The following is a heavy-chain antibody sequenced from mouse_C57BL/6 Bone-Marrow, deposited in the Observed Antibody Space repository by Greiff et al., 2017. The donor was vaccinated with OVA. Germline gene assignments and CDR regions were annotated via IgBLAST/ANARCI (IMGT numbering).Heavy chain of an antibody. CDR2: INPSSGYT. D-gene: IGHD1-1*01. Sequence: QVQLQQSGAELAKPGASVKLSCKASGYTFTSYWMHWVKQRPGQGLEWIGYINPSSGYTKYNQKFKDKATLTADKSSSTAYMQLSSRTYEDSAVYYCASGIITTVVATNWYFDVWGTGTTVTVSS. CDR3: ASGIITTVVATNWYFDV. V-gene: IGHV1-7*01. CDR1: GYTFTSYW. J-gene: IGHJ1*03.